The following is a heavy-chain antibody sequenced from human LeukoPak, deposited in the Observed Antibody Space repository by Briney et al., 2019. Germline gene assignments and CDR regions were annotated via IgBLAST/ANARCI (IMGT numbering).Heavy chain of an antibody. D-gene: IGHD4-17*01. CDR3: ARSQFTSDYDDWINFDY. CDR2: ITSRSSYI. V-gene: IGHV3-21*01. J-gene: IGHJ4*02. Sequence: GGSLRLSCAASGFTFSGYSMNWVRQAPGRGLEWVSCITSRSSYIYYADSVKGRFPISRDNAKNSLYLQMNSLRAEDTAIYFCARSQFTSDYDDWINFDYWGQGSLVTVSS. CDR1: GFTFSGYS.